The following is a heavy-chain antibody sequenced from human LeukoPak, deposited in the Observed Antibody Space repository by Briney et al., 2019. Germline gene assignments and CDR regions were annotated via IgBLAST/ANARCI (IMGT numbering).Heavy chain of an antibody. D-gene: IGHD3-10*01. CDR2: IYPGDSDT. CDR1: GYSFTSYW. Sequence: HGESLKISCKGSGYSFTSYWIGWVRPMPGKGLEWMGIIYPGDSDTRYSPSFQGQVTISADKSISTAYLQWSSLKASDTAMYYCARPTTMVRGVIAGFDYWGQGTLVTVSS. CDR3: ARPTTMVRGVIAGFDY. V-gene: IGHV5-51*01. J-gene: IGHJ4*02.